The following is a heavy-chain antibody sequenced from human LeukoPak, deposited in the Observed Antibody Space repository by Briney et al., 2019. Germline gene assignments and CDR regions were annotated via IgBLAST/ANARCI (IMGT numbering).Heavy chain of an antibody. CDR1: GIPFNTYS. CDR3: AREADLYSGWSGY. J-gene: IGHJ4*02. V-gene: IGHV3-48*01. D-gene: IGHD6-19*01. Sequence: GGTLSLPCAASGIPFNTYSMTWVRQAPGKGLVWRSYISTSSSIIDYADSVKGRFTISRDNAKNSLYLQMKSLRAEDTAVYYCAREADLYSGWSGYWGQGTLVTVSS. CDR2: ISTSSSII.